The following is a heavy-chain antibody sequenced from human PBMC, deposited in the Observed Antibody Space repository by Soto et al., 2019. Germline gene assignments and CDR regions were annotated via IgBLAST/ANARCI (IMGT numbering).Heavy chain of an antibody. D-gene: IGHD3-10*01. CDR3: ATSLGELLWFGELSRYYYGMDV. CDR1: GGSISSYY. J-gene: IGHJ6*02. CDR2: IYYSGST. Sequence: QVQLQESGPGLVKPSETLSLTCTVSGGSISSYYWSWIRQPPGKGLEWIGYIYYSGSTNYNPSLKSRVTISVDTSKNQFSLKLSSVTAADTAVYYCATSLGELLWFGELSRYYYGMDVWGQGTTVTVSS. V-gene: IGHV4-59*01.